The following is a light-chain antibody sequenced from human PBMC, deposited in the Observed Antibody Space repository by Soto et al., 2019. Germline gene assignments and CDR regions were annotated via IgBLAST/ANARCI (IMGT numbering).Light chain of an antibody. CDR2: AAY. J-gene: IGKJ4*01. Sequence: DIQMTQAPSSLSASVGDRVTITCRARQDISTYLAWYQQKPGKVPKLLISAAYTLHSGVPPRFSGSGSGTDFTLTISSLQPEDVPTYYCQKYDNAPLTFGGGTKVEIK. V-gene: IGKV1-27*01. CDR1: QDISTY. CDR3: QKYDNAPLT.